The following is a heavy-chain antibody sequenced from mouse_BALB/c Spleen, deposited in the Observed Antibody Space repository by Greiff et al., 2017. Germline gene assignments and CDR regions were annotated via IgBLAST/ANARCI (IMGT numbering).Heavy chain of an antibody. CDR2: INPSSGYT. V-gene: IGHV1-4*01. CDR1: GYTFTSYT. CDR3: ARRRNVEAMDY. Sequence: VKLQESGAELARPGASVKMSCKASGYTFTSYTMHWVKQRPGQGLEWIGYINPSSGYTNYNQKFKDKATLTADKSSSTAYMQLSSLTSEDSAVYYCARRRNVEAMDYWGKGTSVTVSS. J-gene: IGHJ4*01.